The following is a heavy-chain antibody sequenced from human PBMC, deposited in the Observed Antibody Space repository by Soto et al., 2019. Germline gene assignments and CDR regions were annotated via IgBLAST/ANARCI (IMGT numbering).Heavy chain of an antibody. D-gene: IGHD3-3*01. J-gene: IGHJ4*02. CDR3: ARDGYDFWSGYYDY. CDR1: GYNFFRYG. Sequence: QVQLVQSGVEIRKPGASVKVSCKTSGYNFFRYGISWVRQAPGQGLEWMGWISAYNGNTNYPQRVQGRVTVTTDTSTSTAYMEMRNLPSEDTAVYYCARDGYDFWSGYYDYWGQGTLVTVDS. CDR2: ISAYNGNT. V-gene: IGHV1-18*01.